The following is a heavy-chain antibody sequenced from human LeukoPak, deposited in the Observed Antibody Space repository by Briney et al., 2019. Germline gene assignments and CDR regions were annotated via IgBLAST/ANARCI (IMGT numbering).Heavy chain of an antibody. Sequence: GGSLRLSCGASGFIFGKYAMSWVRQAPGKGLEWVSSISSISYIYYADSVKGRFTISRDTAKNSLYLQMNSLRAEDTAVYHCARDQYGDYALDYWGQGTLVTVSS. CDR3: ARDQYGDYALDY. V-gene: IGHV3-21*01. CDR2: ISSISYI. CDR1: GFIFGKYA. J-gene: IGHJ4*02. D-gene: IGHD4-17*01.